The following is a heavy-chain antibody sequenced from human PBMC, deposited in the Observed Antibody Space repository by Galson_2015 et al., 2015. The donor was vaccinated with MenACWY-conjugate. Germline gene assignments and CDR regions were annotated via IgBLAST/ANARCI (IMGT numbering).Heavy chain of an antibody. Sequence: SLRLSCAASGFTFNSYAMSWVRQAPGKGLEWVSALSGSGGSTDYADSVKGRFTISRDNSKNTLYLQMNSLRVEDTAVYYCATAVTTMGDDYWYFDLWGRGTLVTVSS. J-gene: IGHJ2*01. CDR2: LSGSGGST. V-gene: IGHV3-23*01. CDR1: GFTFNSYA. CDR3: ATAVTTMGDDYWYFDL. D-gene: IGHD4-17*01.